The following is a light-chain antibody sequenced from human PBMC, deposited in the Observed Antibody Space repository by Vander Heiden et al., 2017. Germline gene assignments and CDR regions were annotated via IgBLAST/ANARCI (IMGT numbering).Light chain of an antibody. CDR2: LGS. CDR1: QSLLYSNGYNY. CDR3: MQALQTPRT. V-gene: IGKV2-28*01. Sequence: DIVMTKSPLSLPVTPGEPASISCKSSQSLLYSNGYNYLDWYLQKPGQSPQLLIYLGSNRASGVPDRFAGSGSGTDFTLKISRVEAEDVGVYYCMQALQTPRTFGQGTKLEIK. J-gene: IGKJ2*01.